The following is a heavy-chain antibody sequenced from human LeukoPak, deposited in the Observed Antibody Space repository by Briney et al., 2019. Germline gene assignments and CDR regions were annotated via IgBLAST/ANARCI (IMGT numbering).Heavy chain of an antibody. J-gene: IGHJ5*02. CDR2: IIPIFGTA. V-gene: IGHV1-69*13. CDR1: GGTFSSYA. CDR3: ARDYTTGLLNWFDP. D-gene: IGHD4-17*01. Sequence: GASVKVSCKASGGTFSSYAISWVRQAPGQGLEWMGGIIPIFGTANYAQKFQGRVTITADESTSTAYMELSSLRSEDTAVYYCARDYTTGLLNWFDPWGQGTLVTVSS.